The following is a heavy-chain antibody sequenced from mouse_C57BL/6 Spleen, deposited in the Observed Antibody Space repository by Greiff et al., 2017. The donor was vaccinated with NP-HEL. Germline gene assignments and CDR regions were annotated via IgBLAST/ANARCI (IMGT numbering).Heavy chain of an antibody. Sequence: VQLQQSGPELVKPGASVKISCKASGYAFSSSWMNWVKQRPGKGLEWIGRIYPGDGDTNYNGKFKGKATLTADKSSSTAYMQLSSLTSEDSAVYFCAREGLDYGAGFAYWGQGTLVTVSA. CDR3: AREGLDYGAGFAY. V-gene: IGHV1-82*01. D-gene: IGHD3-3*01. J-gene: IGHJ3*01. CDR1: GYAFSSSW. CDR2: IYPGDGDT.